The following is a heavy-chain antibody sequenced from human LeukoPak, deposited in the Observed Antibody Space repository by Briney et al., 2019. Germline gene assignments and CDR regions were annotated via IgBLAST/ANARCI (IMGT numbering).Heavy chain of an antibody. D-gene: IGHD7-27*01. CDR3: ARRTGGTKDY. CDR1: GFTFGDVV. V-gene: IGHV3-23*01. CDR2: ISYNGAST. Sequence: GGSLRLSCVASGFTFGDVVMSWVRQAPGKGLEWVPAISYNGASTDYADSVKGRFAISRDNSKNTLYLQMNSLRAEDTAVYYCARRTGGTKDYWGQGTQVTVSS. J-gene: IGHJ4*02.